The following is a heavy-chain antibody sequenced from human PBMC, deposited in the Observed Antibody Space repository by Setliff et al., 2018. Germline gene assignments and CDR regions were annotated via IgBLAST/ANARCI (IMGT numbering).Heavy chain of an antibody. CDR1: GYTFTSYA. V-gene: IGHV1-3*01. CDR2: INAGNGNT. CDR3: AREFTRYYNFWSAHRYYMDV. D-gene: IGHD3-3*01. Sequence: GASVTVSCKASGYTFTSYAMHWVRQAPGQRLEWMGWINAGNGNTKYSQKFQGRVTITRDTSASTAYMELSSLRSEDTAVYYCAREFTRYYNFWSAHRYYMDVWGKGTTVTV. J-gene: IGHJ6*03.